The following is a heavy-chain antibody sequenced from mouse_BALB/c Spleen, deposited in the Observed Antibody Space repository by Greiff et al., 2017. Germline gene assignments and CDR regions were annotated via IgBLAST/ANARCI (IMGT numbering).Heavy chain of an antibody. CDR2: ISSGGSYT. CDR1: GFTFSSYA. V-gene: IGHV5-9-3*01. D-gene: IGHD2-1*01. Sequence: EVQRVESGGGLVKPGGSLKLSCAASGFTFSSYAMSWVRQTPEKRLEWVATISSGGSYTYYPDSVKGRFTISRDNAKNTLYLQMSSLRSEDTAMYYCARRGGNYTHYFDYWGQGTTLTVSS. J-gene: IGHJ2*01. CDR3: ARRGGNYTHYFDY.